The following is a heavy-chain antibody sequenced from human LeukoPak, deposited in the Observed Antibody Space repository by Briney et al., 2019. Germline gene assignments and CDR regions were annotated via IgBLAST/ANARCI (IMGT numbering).Heavy chain of an antibody. J-gene: IGHJ4*02. CDR1: GFTFGSYA. CDR3: ARGTPDPHSKEVPAVLDY. D-gene: IGHD2-2*01. Sequence: AGGSLRLSCAASGFTFGSYAMHWVRQAPGKGLEWVAVISYDGSNKYYADSVKGRFTISRDNSKNTLYLQMNSLRAEDTAVYYCARGTPDPHSKEVPAVLDYWGQGTLVTVSS. V-gene: IGHV3-30-3*01. CDR2: ISYDGSNK.